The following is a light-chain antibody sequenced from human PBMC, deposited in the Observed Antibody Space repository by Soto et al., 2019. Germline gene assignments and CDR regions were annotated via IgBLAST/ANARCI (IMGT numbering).Light chain of an antibody. V-gene: IGKV3-15*01. J-gene: IGKJ5*01. CDR1: QSVSSN. CDR2: GAS. CDR3: QQYNNWCT. Sequence: EIVMTQSPATLSVSPGERATLSCRANQSVSSNLAWYQQKPGQAPRLLIYGASTRATGIPARFSGSGSGTEFTLTISSLQSEDFAVYYCQQYNNWCTFGQGTRLEIK.